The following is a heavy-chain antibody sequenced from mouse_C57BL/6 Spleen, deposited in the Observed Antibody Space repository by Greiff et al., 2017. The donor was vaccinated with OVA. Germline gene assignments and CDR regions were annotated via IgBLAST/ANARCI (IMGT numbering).Heavy chain of an antibody. J-gene: IGHJ2*01. CDR3: ARGDDYGYFDY. CDR2: INPGSGGT. D-gene: IGHD2-4*01. V-gene: IGHV1-54*01. CDR1: GYAFTNYL. Sequence: VQLQQSGAELVRPGTSVKVSCKASGYAFTNYLIEWVKQRPGQGLEWIGVINPGSGGTNYNEKFKGKATLTADKSSSTAYMQLSSLTSEDSAVYFCARGDDYGYFDYWGQGTTLTVSS.